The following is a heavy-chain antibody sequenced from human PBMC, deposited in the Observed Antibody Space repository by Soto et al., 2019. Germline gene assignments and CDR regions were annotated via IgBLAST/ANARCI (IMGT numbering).Heavy chain of an antibody. J-gene: IGHJ2*01. CDR1: GFTFSSYG. Sequence: QVQLVESGGGVVQPGRSLRLSCAASGFTFSSYGMHWVRQAPGKGLEWVAVIWYDGSNKYYADSVKGRFTISRDNSKNMLYLQMNSLRAEDTAVYYCARASSSWYFDLWGRGTLVTVSS. V-gene: IGHV3-33*01. CDR2: IWYDGSNK. CDR3: ARASSSWYFDL. D-gene: IGHD6-13*01.